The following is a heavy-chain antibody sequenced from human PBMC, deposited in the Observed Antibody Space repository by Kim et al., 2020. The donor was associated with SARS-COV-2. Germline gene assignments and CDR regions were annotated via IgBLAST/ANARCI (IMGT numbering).Heavy chain of an antibody. CDR1: GFTFGDYA. CDR3: TRVGPPLTTIVVVPAAIPNWIDP. D-gene: IGHD2-2*02. Sequence: GGSLRLSCTASGFTFGDYAMSWFRQAPGKGLEWVGFIRSKAYGGTTEYAASVKGRFTISRDDSKSIAYLQMNSLKTEDTAVYYCTRVGPPLTTIVVVPAAIPNWIDPWGQGTLVTVSS. J-gene: IGHJ5*02. CDR2: IRSKAYGGTT. V-gene: IGHV3-49*03.